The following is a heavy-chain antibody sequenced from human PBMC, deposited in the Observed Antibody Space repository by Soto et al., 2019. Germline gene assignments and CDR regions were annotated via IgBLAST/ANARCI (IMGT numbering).Heavy chain of an antibody. CDR1: GFRFSTYD. D-gene: IGHD2-15*01. J-gene: IGHJ5*01. Sequence: PGGSLRLSCAASGFRFSTYDMDWLRQAPGKGPEWIARISTTSFTIYYADSVKGRFTISRDNARNSLYLEMNSLRDEDTAVYYCARDRCYDGTCYSASDSWGQGTLVTVSS. CDR3: ARDRCYDGTCYSASDS. V-gene: IGHV3-48*02. CDR2: ISTTSFTI.